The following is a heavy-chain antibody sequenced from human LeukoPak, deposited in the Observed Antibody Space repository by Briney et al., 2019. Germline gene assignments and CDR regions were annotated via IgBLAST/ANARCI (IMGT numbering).Heavy chain of an antibody. CDR3: ARVPPFSGWYGFYYYYYMDV. CDR1: GGSISSSSYY. D-gene: IGHD6-19*01. CDR2: IYYSGTT. V-gene: IGHV4-39*01. J-gene: IGHJ6*03. Sequence: PSETLSLTCSASGGSISSSSYYWGWIRQPPGKGLEWIGSIYYSGTTYYNESLKSRVTISVDTSKNQFSLKLTSVTAADTAVYYCARVPPFSGWYGFYYYYYMDVWGKGTTVTVSS.